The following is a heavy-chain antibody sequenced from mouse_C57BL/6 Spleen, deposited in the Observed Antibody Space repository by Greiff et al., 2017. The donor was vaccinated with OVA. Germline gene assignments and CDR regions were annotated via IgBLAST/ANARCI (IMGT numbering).Heavy chain of an antibody. CDR3: ARDPQLYYFDY. CDR2: ISDGGSYT. V-gene: IGHV5-4*01. CDR1: GFTFSSYA. Sequence: EVMLVESGGGLVKPGGSLKLSCAASGFTFSSYAMSWVRQTPEKRLEWVATISDGGSYTYYPDNVKGRFTISRDNAKNNLYLQMSHLKSEDTAMYYCARDPQLYYFDYWGQGTTLTVSS. D-gene: IGHD3-1*01. J-gene: IGHJ2*01.